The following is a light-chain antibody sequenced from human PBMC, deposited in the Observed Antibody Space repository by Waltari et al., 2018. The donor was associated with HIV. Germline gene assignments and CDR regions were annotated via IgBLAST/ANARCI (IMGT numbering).Light chain of an antibody. CDR3: CSHAGRGSYV. CDR1: SSDVGRFNL. Sequence: QSALTQPASVSGSPGHAITISCPGTSSDVGRFNLFPWYQQPPGKAPKIMIYEGSKRPSGVSNRFSGSKSGNTASLTISGLQAEDEAVYYCCSHAGRGSYVFGTGTKVTV. CDR2: EGS. J-gene: IGLJ1*01. V-gene: IGLV2-23*01.